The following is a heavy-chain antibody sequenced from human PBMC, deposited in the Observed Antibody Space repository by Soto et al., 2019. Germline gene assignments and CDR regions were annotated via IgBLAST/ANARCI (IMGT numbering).Heavy chain of an antibody. J-gene: IGHJ6*02. CDR1: GGTFSSYA. CDR3: ARSGYYDSSGYYHSRDMDV. V-gene: IGHV1-69*01. CDR2: IIPIFGTA. D-gene: IGHD3-22*01. Sequence: QVQLVQSGAEVKKPGSSVKVSCKASGGTFSSYAISWVRQAPGQGLEWMGGIIPIFGTANYAQKVQGRVTITADESTSTAYMELSSLRSEDTAVYYCARSGYYDSSGYYHSRDMDVWGQGTTVTVSS.